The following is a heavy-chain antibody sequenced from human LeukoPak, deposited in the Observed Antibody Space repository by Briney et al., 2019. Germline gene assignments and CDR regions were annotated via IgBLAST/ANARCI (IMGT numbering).Heavy chain of an antibody. J-gene: IGHJ6*02. D-gene: IGHD1-1*01. V-gene: IGHV4-4*07. CDR1: DVSMTNYY. CDR3: ARVSLERRYYYYGMDV. Sequence: PSETLSLTCTVSDVSMTNYYWSWIRQPAGKGLEWIGRIHTSGGTNYNPSLKSRVSMSLDTSKNQLSLKLSSVTAADTAVYYCARVSLERRYYYYGMDVWGQGTTVTVSS. CDR2: IHTSGGT.